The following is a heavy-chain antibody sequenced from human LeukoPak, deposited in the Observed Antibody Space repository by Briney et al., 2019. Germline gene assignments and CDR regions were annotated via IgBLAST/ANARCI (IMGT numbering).Heavy chain of an antibody. CDR3: ASLSPDCSSTRCYNYYYYYMDV. D-gene: IGHD2-2*02. V-gene: IGHV1-69*05. Sequence: ASVEPSSKPSSPPFSRYAISRVRRPPRHGLRSRGGIIPIFGKANYAQKIQGRVTIATDESTSTDYMELSSLRSEDTAVYYCASLSPDCSSTRCYNYYYYYMDVWGKGTTVTVS. CDR2: IIPIFGKA. J-gene: IGHJ6*03. CDR1: SPPFSRYA.